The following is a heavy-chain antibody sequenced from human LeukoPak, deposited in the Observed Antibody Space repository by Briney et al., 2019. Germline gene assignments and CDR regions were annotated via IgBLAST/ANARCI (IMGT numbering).Heavy chain of an antibody. CDR1: GGSMSSSRYY. Sequence: PSETLSLTCTVSGGSMSSSRYYWGWIRQPPGKGLEWIGSIYYSGITYYTPSLKSQVTISLDTSKNQFSLKLTSVTAADTAVYHCVRGGDYSDDAFDIWGQGTMVTVSS. CDR3: VRGGDYSDDAFDI. CDR2: IYYSGIT. V-gene: IGHV4-39*07. J-gene: IGHJ3*02. D-gene: IGHD4-17*01.